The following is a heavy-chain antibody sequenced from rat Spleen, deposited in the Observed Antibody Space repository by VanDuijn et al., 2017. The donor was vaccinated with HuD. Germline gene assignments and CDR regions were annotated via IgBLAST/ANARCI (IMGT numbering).Heavy chain of an antibody. Sequence: QVQLKESGPGLVQPSQTLSLTCTVSGFSLTSYNVHWVRQPTGKGLEWMGIIWTGGSTDYNSALKSRLSISRDTSKNQVFLKMNSLQTDDTAIYYCTRSPYNNYVMDAWGQGASVTVSS. CDR1: GFSLTSYN. CDR3: TRSPYNNYVMDA. V-gene: IGHV2-30*01. CDR2: IWTGGST. D-gene: IGHD1-10*01. J-gene: IGHJ4*01.